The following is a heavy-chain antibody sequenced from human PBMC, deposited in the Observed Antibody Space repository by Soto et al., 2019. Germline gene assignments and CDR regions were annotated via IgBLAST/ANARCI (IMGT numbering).Heavy chain of an antibody. CDR2: IRNKSNSYTT. J-gene: IGHJ4*02. Sequence: EVQLVESGGGSVQPGGSLRLSCAASGFTFSDHYMEWVRQAPGKGREWVGRIRNKSNSYTTEYGASVKGRFTSSRDDSKNSLSLQMNSLKTEDTAVYYCASAWFGELNYFAYWGQGTLVTVSS. CDR1: GFTFSDHY. CDR3: ASAWFGELNYFAY. D-gene: IGHD3-10*01. V-gene: IGHV3-72*01.